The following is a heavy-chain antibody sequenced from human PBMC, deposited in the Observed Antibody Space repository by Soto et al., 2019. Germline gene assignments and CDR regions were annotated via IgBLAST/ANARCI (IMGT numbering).Heavy chain of an antibody. Sequence: PSETLSLTCTVSGGSISSGDYYWSWIRQPPGKGLEWIGYIYYSGSTYYNPSLKSRVTISVDTSKNQFSLKLSSVTAADTAVYYCATASRYGNWFDPWGQGTLVTVSS. CDR1: GGSISSGDYY. J-gene: IGHJ5*02. CDR2: IYYSGST. V-gene: IGHV4-30-4*01. D-gene: IGHD4-17*01. CDR3: ATASRYGNWFDP.